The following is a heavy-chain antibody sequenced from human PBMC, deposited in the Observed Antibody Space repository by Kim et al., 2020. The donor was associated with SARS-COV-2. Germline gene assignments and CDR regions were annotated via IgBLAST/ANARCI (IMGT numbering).Heavy chain of an antibody. CDR2: ISAYNGNT. J-gene: IGHJ4*02. D-gene: IGHD4-17*01. Sequence: ASVKVSCKASGYTFTSYGISWVRQAPGQGLEWMGWISAYNGNTNYAQKLQGRVTMTTDTSTSTAYMELRSLRSDDTAVYYCARDHLTVTVQYRPLPFGYWGQGTLVTVSS. CDR3: ARDHLTVTVQYRPLPFGY. V-gene: IGHV1-18*01. CDR1: GYTFTSYG.